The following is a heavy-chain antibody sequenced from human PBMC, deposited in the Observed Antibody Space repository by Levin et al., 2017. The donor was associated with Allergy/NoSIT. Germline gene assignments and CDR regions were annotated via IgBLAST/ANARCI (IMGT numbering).Heavy chain of an antibody. CDR1: GFSFSTYS. V-gene: IGHV3-7*01. J-gene: IGHJ4*02. CDR2: INEDGRNK. CDR3: ARAISGYFDY. D-gene: IGHD2-15*01. Sequence: QTGGSLRLSCAASGFSFSTYSMSWVRQAPGKGLEWVASINEDGRNKDHVDSVKGRFTIFRDNAKNSLSLQMNSLRDEDTAVYYCARAISGYFDYWGLGTLVSVSS.